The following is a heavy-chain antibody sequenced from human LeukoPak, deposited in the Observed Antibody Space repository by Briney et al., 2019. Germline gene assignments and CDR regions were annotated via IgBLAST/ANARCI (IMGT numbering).Heavy chain of an antibody. Sequence: GASVKVSCKASGYTFISRNMHWVRQAPRHGLEWVGMINPSGGSTTYAQKFQGRVTMTRDTSTSTVYMELSSLRSEDTAVYFCARDLRRHVYNRDWYFDLWGRGTLVTVFS. D-gene: IGHD5-24*01. CDR1: GYTFISRN. CDR2: INPSGGST. V-gene: IGHV1-46*01. J-gene: IGHJ2*01. CDR3: ARDLRRHVYNRDWYFDL.